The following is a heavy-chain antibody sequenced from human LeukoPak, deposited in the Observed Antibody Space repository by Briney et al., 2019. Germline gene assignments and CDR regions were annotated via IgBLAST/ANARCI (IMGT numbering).Heavy chain of an antibody. CDR2: IIPIFGTA. J-gene: IGHJ5*02. CDR1: GGTFSSYA. Sequence: ASVKVSCKACGGTFSSYAISWVRQAPGRGLEWMGGIIPIFGTANYAQKFQGRVTITADESTSTAYMELSSLRSEDTAVYYCARVTMVRGVIHWFDPWGQGTLVTVSS. CDR3: ARVTMVRGVIHWFDP. V-gene: IGHV1-69*13. D-gene: IGHD3-10*01.